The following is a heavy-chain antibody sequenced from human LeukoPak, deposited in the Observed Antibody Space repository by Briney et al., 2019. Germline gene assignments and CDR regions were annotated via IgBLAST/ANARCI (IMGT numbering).Heavy chain of an antibody. Sequence: GGSLRLSCVASGFTFAKYWMSWVRQAPGKGLEWVANIKLDGSEKNYVDSVKGRFTISRDNTKNSLYLQMNSLRAEDTAVFYCARDQYDTWSRRGNFDSWGQGTLVIVSS. CDR1: GFTFAKYW. J-gene: IGHJ4*02. CDR2: IKLDGSEK. D-gene: IGHD3-3*01. CDR3: ARDQYDTWSRRGNFDS. V-gene: IGHV3-7*03.